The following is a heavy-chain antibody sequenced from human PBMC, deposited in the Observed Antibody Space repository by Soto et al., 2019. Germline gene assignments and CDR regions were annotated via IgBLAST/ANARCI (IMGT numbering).Heavy chain of an antibody. CDR2: IYYSGST. V-gene: IGHV4-31*03. CDR3: ARECTGVTCSQTDY. CDR1: GGSVSSGDYD. J-gene: IGHJ4*01. D-gene: IGHD2-8*02. Sequence: SEALSLTCTVSGGSVSSGDYDWTWIRQHPGKGLEWIGYIYYSGSTSYNPSLKSRVTISIDTSKNQFSLKLTSVTAADTAVYYCARECTGVTCSQTDYWGHGTPVPVSS.